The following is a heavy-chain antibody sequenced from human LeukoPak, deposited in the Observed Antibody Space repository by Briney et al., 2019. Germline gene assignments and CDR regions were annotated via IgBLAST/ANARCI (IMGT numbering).Heavy chain of an antibody. J-gene: IGHJ6*03. D-gene: IGHD6-13*01. V-gene: IGHV4-59*12. CDR2: IYYSGST. Sequence: PSETLSLTCTVSGGSISNYYWSWIRQPPGKGLEWIGYIYYSGSTNYNPSLKSRVTMSVDTSKNQFSLKLSSVTAADTAVYYCARVRGSSWYYYYYMDVWGKGTTVTVSS. CDR3: ARVRGSSWYYYYYMDV. CDR1: GGSISNYY.